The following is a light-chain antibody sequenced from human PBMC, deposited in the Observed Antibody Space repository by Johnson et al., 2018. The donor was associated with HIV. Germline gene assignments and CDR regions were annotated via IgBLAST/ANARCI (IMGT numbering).Light chain of an antibody. CDR3: AAWDSSLSAHYV. Sequence: HSVLSQPPSVSAAPGQKVTISCSGSSSNIGNNYVSWYQQLPGTAPKLLIYENNKRPSGIPDRFSGSKSGTSATLAITGLHIGDEADYYCAAWDSSLSAHYVFG. V-gene: IGLV1-51*02. J-gene: IGLJ1*01. CDR1: SSNIGNNY. CDR2: ENN.